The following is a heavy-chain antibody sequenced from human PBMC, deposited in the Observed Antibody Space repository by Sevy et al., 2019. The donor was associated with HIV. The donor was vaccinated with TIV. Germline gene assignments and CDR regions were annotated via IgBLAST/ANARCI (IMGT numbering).Heavy chain of an antibody. V-gene: IGHV4-61*01. CDR1: GGSVSSDTYY. CDR2: IYYSGTT. J-gene: IGHJ6*02. CDR3: ARVGGLTDYGMDV. Sequence: SETLSLTCTVSGGSVSSDTYYWSWIRQPPGKGLECIGYIYYSGTTNYNPSLKSRVTISVDTSKNQFSLKLTSVTAADSALYYCARVGGLTDYGMDVWGQGTTVTVSS. D-gene: IGHD1-26*01.